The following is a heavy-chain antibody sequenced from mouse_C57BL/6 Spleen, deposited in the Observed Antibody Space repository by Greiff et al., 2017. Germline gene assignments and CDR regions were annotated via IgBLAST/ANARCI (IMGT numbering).Heavy chain of an antibody. CDR2: INPNNGGT. CDR3: ERDGYPAWFAY. Sequence: EVQLQQSGPELVKPGASVKMSCKASGYTFTDYNMHWVKQSHGQSLEWIGYINPNNGGTSYNQKFKGKATLTVNKSSSTAYMALRMLTSEDSAVYDGERDGYPAWFAYWGQGTLVTVSA. D-gene: IGHD2-3*01. V-gene: IGHV1-22*01. J-gene: IGHJ3*01. CDR1: GYTFTDYN.